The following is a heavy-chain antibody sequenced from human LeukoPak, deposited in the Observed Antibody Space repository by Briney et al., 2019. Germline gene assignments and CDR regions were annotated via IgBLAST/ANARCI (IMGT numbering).Heavy chain of an antibody. CDR2: ISSSSNYI. V-gene: IGHV3-21*01. J-gene: IGHJ6*03. CDR1: GFTFSSYS. CDR3: ARGVDNYYYYMDV. Sequence: GGSLRLSCAASGFTFSSYSMNWVRQAPGKGLEWVSSISSSSNYIYYADSAKGRFTISRDNAKNSMYLQMNSLRAEDTAVYYCARGVDNYYYYMDVWGKGTTVTVSS.